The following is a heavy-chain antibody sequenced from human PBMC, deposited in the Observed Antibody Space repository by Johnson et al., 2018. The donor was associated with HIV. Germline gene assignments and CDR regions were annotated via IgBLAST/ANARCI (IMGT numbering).Heavy chain of an antibody. CDR1: GFTVSSNY. J-gene: IGHJ3*02. D-gene: IGHD3-10*01. V-gene: IGHV3-66*02. CDR2: IYSGGGT. Sequence: VLLVESGGGLVQPGGSLRLSCAASGFTVSSNYMSWVRQAPGMGLQWVAGIYSGGGTQYADPVKGRFAISRDNSKNTLYLQMSSLRVDDTAVYYCARASYYYGSADIWGQGTMVTVSS. CDR3: ARASYYYGSADI.